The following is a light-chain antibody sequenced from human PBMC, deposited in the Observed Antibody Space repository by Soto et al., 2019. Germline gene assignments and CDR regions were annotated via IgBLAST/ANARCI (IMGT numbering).Light chain of an antibody. Sequence: QSVLTQPPSASGSPGQSVTISCTGTSSDVGGYNYVSWYQQHPGKAPKLMIYEVSKRPSGVPDRFSGSKSGNTASLTVSGLQAEDEADYYCSSYAGSTDGVFGGGTKLTVL. CDR2: EVS. V-gene: IGLV2-8*01. J-gene: IGLJ2*01. CDR1: SSDVGGYNY. CDR3: SSYAGSTDGV.